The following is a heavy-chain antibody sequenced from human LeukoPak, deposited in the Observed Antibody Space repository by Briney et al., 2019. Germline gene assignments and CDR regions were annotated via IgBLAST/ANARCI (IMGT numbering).Heavy chain of an antibody. J-gene: IGHJ4*02. CDR3: ARENDSRDPPHFDY. CDR2: IIPIFGTA. Sequence: SVKVSCKASGGTFSSYAISWVRQAPGQGLEWMGGIIPIFGTANYAQKFRGRVTITADKSTRTAYMELSSLRSEDTAVLYCARENDSRDPPHFDYWGQGTLVTVSS. CDR1: GGTFSSYA. D-gene: IGHD3-16*01. V-gene: IGHV1-69*06.